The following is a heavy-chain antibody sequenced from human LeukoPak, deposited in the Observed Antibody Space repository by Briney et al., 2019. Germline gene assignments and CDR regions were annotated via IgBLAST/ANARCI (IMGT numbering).Heavy chain of an antibody. CDR2: ISASGGDT. Sequence: RXSCXXXXFSFSTYSFSWVRQAPGKGLEWVSGISASGGDTFYADSVKGRFTISRDNSKNTLSLQMNSLRVEDTAIYYCAKDVRRCNGACTWGQGTLVTVSS. V-gene: IGHV3-23*01. J-gene: IGHJ5*02. CDR1: XFSFSTYS. D-gene: IGHD2-8*01. CDR3: AKDVRRCNGACT.